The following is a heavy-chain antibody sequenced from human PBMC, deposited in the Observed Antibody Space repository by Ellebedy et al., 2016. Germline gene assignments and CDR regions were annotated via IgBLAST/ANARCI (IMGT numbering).Heavy chain of an antibody. CDR1: GGSISSGSYY. Sequence: LRLXXTVSGGSISSGSYYWSWIRQPAGKGLEWIGRIYTSGSTNYNPSLKSRVTMSVDTSKNQFSLKLSSVTAADTAVYYCAARDRITMIDYWGQGTLVTVSS. CDR2: IYTSGST. V-gene: IGHV4-61*02. D-gene: IGHD3-22*01. CDR3: AARDRITMIDY. J-gene: IGHJ4*02.